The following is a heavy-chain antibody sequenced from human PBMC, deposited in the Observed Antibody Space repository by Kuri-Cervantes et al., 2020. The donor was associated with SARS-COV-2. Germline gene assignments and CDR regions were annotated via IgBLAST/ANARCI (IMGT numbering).Heavy chain of an antibody. CDR2: ISYDGSNK. D-gene: IGHD2-15*01. CDR1: GFTFSSYA. CDR3: AREMRMGVAVREVGTDV. Sequence: GGSLRLSCAASGFTFSSYAMHWVRQAPGKGLEWVAVISYDGSNKYYADSVKGRFTISRDNSKNTLYLQMNSLRAEDTAVYYCAREMRMGVAVREVGTDVWGQGTTVTVSS. V-gene: IGHV3-30-3*01. J-gene: IGHJ6*02.